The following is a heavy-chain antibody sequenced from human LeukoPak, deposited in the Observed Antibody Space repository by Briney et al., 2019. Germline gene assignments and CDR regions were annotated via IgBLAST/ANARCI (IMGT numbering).Heavy chain of an antibody. V-gene: IGHV3-21*01. CDR3: AREVSGSYFPLDY. CDR2: ISSSSSYI. Sequence: GSLRLSCAASGFTFSSYSMNWVRQAPGKGLEWVSSISSSSSYIYYADSVKGRFTISRDNAKNSLYLQMNSLRAEDTAVYYCAREVSGSYFPLDYWGQGTLVTVSS. CDR1: GFTFSSYS. D-gene: IGHD1-26*01. J-gene: IGHJ4*02.